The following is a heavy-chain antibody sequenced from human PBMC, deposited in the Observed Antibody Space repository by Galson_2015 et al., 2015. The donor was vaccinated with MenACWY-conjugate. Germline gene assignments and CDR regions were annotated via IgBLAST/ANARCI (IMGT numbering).Heavy chain of an antibody. Sequence: SLRLSCAASGFTFSGYWMTWVRQAPGKGLEWVANIKPDGTTRNYLDSVKGRFSISRDNAKNSLFLQMDTLRAEDTAAYYCARDFSAHCGAGCYIDAHDIWGQGTMVTVSS. J-gene: IGHJ3*02. CDR1: GFTFSGYW. CDR2: IKPDGTTR. D-gene: IGHD2-21*01. CDR3: ARDFSAHCGAGCYIDAHDI. V-gene: IGHV3-7*03.